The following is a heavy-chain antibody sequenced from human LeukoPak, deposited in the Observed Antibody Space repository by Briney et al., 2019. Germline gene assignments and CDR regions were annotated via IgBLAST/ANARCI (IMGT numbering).Heavy chain of an antibody. Sequence: SETLSLTCTVSGGSISSYYWSWIRQPPGKGLEWIGYIYYSGSTNYNPSLKSRVTISVDTSKNQFSLKLSSVTAADTAVYYCAGGLVVPAAPFDYWGQGTLVTVSS. V-gene: IGHV4-59*01. D-gene: IGHD2-2*01. J-gene: IGHJ4*02. CDR3: AGGLVVPAAPFDY. CDR1: GGSISSYY. CDR2: IYYSGST.